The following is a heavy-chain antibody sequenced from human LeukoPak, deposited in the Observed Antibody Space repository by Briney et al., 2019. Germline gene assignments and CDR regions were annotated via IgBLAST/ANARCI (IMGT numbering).Heavy chain of an antibody. CDR3: AIDRYYGDCCGYYASDL. V-gene: IGHV3-7*01. D-gene: IGHD3-22*01. Sequence: GGSLRLSCAASGFTFSDYSMSWVRQAPGKGLEWVANIKQDGSEKHYVDSLRGRFTISRDNAKNSLDLQMNSLRAEDTAVYFCAIDRYYGDCCGYYASDLGGQGTLVTVSS. CDR1: GFTFSDYS. J-gene: IGHJ4*02. CDR2: IKQDGSEK.